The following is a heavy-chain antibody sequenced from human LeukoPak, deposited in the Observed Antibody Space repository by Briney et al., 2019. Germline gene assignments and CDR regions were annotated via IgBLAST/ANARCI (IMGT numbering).Heavy chain of an antibody. CDR3: AKDRNWNDGFDY. Sequence: GGSLRLSCAASEFTFDVYAMHWVRQAPGKGLEWVSGISWNSGSIGYADSVKGRFTISRDNAKNSLYLQMNSLRAEDTALYYCAKDRNWNDGFDYWGQGTLVTVSS. V-gene: IGHV3-9*01. CDR1: EFTFDVYA. D-gene: IGHD1-20*01. J-gene: IGHJ4*02. CDR2: ISWNSGSI.